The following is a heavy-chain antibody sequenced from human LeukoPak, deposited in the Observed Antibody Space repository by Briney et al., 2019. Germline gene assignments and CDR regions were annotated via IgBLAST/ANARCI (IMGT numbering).Heavy chain of an antibody. Sequence: GGSLRLSCAASGLTFSTFGMHWVRQAPGKGLEWVAFIRFDGSNRYYAESLKGRFTISRDNSKNTLYLQMNSLRAEDTAIYFCAKGGYYFDYWGQGALVIVST. J-gene: IGHJ4*02. CDR2: IRFDGSNR. V-gene: IGHV3-30*02. CDR3: AKGGYYFDY. CDR1: GLTFSTFG.